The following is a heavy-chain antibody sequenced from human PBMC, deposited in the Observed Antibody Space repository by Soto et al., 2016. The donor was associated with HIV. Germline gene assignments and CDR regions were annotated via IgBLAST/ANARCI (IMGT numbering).Heavy chain of an antibody. Sequence: EVQLLESGGGLVQPGGSLRLSCAASGFSFSTYAMSWVRQAPGKGLEWVASISGSGSSTYYADSVKGRFTISRDNSKSTLYLQMNSLRAEDTAVYYCTKDLPGRPVGARGRDYFDYWGQGTLVTVSS. D-gene: IGHD1-26*01. CDR1: GFSFSTYA. J-gene: IGHJ4*02. V-gene: IGHV3-23*01. CDR2: ISGSGSST. CDR3: TKDLPGRPVGARGRDYFDY.